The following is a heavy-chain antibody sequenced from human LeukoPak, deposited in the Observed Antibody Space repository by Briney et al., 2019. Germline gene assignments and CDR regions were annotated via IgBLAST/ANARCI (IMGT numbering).Heavy chain of an antibody. D-gene: IGHD6-19*01. CDR1: GGSIINYY. CDR3: ARGSVAGTRGLSEFDY. Sequence: KPSETLSLTCTVSGGSIINYYWSWIRQPPGKGLEWIGYIYYSGSTNYNPSLRSRVTISVDTAKNQFSLKLSSVTAADTAVYYCARGSVAGTRGLSEFDYWGQGTLVTVSS. CDR2: IYYSGST. V-gene: IGHV4-59*01. J-gene: IGHJ4*02.